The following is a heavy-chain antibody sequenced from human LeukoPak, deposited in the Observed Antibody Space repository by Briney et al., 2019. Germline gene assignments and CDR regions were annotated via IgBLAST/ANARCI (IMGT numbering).Heavy chain of an antibody. V-gene: IGHV6-1*01. CDR3: ARDPNYYDSSGYLDY. J-gene: IGHJ4*02. D-gene: IGHD3-22*01. Sequence: SQTLSLTCAISGDSVSSNSAAWIWLRQSPSRGLEGLGRTYYRSKWYKDYAVSVKSLITINPDTSKNQYSLQLNSVTPEDTAVYYCARDPNYYDSSGYLDYWGQGTLVTVSS. CDR1: GDSVSSNSAA. CDR2: TYYRSKWYK.